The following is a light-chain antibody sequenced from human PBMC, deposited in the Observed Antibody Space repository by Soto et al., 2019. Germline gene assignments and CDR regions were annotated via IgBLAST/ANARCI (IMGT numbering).Light chain of an antibody. CDR1: QSVGSNF. Sequence: EVVLTQSPGTLSLSPGERATLSCRASQSVGSNFVAWYHQKTGQPPSLLIYAATARATGVPDRFSGSGSGTDFTLTISSLEPEDSAVYFCQQYGSSYTFGQGTRLELK. V-gene: IGKV3-20*01. CDR2: AAT. J-gene: IGKJ2*01. CDR3: QQYGSSYT.